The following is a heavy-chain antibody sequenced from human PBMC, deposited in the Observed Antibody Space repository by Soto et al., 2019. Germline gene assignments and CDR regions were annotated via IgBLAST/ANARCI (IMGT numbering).Heavy chain of an antibody. V-gene: IGHV3-13*01. Sequence: EVQLVESGGGLVQPGGSLRLSCAASGFTFSSYDMYWVRQATGKGLEWVSAIGTAGDTYYPGSVKGRFTISRENAKNSLYLQMNSLRAGDTAVYYCARSIAAAGTGIDYWGQGTLVTVSS. D-gene: IGHD6-13*01. J-gene: IGHJ4*02. CDR2: IGTAGDT. CDR3: ARSIAAAGTGIDY. CDR1: GFTFSSYD.